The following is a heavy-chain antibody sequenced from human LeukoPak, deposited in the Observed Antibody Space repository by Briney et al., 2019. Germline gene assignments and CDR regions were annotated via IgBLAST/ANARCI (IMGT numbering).Heavy chain of an antibody. CDR2: ISWDGGST. J-gene: IGHJ4*02. Sequence: QPGGSLRLSCAASGFTFDDYAMHWVRHAPGKGLEWVSLISWDGGSTYYADSVKGRFTISRDNSKNSLYLQMNSLRAEDTALYYCAKDYDSSGYYYFDYWGQGTLVTVSS. CDR1: GFTFDDYA. D-gene: IGHD3-22*01. V-gene: IGHV3-43D*04. CDR3: AKDYDSSGYYYFDY.